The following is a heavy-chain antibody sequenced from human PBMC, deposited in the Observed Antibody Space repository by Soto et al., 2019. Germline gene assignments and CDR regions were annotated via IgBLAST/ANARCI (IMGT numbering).Heavy chain of an antibody. D-gene: IGHD5-18*01. Sequence: QVQLVESGGGVVQTGKSLRLSCAASGFTFSSYGMHWVRQAPGKGLEWVAVIWLDGSNKYYTDSVKGRFTISRDNSKNTLYLQMNSLRAGDTAVYYCARGLWFFDYWGQGTLVTVSS. CDR1: GFTFSSYG. CDR3: ARGLWFFDY. CDR2: IWLDGSNK. V-gene: IGHV3-33*01. J-gene: IGHJ4*02.